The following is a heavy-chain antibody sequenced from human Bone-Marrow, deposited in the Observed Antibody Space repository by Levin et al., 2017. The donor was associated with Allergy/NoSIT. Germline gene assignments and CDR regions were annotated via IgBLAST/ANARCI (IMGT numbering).Heavy chain of an antibody. V-gene: IGHV3-30*18. J-gene: IGHJ3*02. Sequence: PGGSLRLSCAASGFTFSSYGMHWVRQAPGKGLEWVAVISYDGSNKYYADSVKGRFTISRDNSKNTLYLQMNSLRAEDTAVYYCAKLAYCGGDCSPRAFDIWGQGTMVTVSS. CDR3: AKLAYCGGDCSPRAFDI. CDR1: GFTFSSYG. CDR2: ISYDGSNK. D-gene: IGHD2-21*02.